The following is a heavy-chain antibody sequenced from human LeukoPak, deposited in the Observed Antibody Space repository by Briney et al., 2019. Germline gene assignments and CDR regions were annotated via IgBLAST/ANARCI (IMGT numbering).Heavy chain of an antibody. CDR3: ARALTGTLFFDS. CDR1: RNSFSTSW. Sequence: GESLKISCKDSRNSFSTSWIGWVRQMPGQGLEWMGTIYPDDSDTRYSPSFQGQVTILADKSISTAYLHWRSLKASDTAMYYCARALTGTLFFDSWGQGTLVTVSS. V-gene: IGHV5-51*01. D-gene: IGHD6-19*01. CDR2: IYPDDSDT. J-gene: IGHJ4*02.